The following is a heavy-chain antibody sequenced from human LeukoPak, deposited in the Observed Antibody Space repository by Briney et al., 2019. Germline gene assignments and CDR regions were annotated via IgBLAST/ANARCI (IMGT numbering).Heavy chain of an antibody. J-gene: IGHJ6*03. D-gene: IGHD1-1*01. Sequence: KPSETLSLTCSVSGYSISSGYYWGWIRQPPGQGLEWIGIIYHSGNSYYNPSLKSRVTISVDTSKNQFSLKLNSVTAADTAVYYCARDSAAGSYYYYTDVWGKGTTVTISS. CDR1: GYSISSGYY. V-gene: IGHV4-38-2*02. CDR3: ARDSAAGSYYYYTDV. CDR2: IYHSGNS.